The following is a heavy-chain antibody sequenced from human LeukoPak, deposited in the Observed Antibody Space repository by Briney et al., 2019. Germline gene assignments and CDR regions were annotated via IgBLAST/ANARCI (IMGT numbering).Heavy chain of an antibody. CDR1: GYSISSGYY. D-gene: IGHD3-22*01. J-gene: IGHJ3*02. V-gene: IGHV4-38-2*02. CDR3: AKSNGYGLIDI. Sequence: SETLSLTCTVSGYSISSGYYWGWIRQPPGKGLEWIGSIYHSGRTFYDPSLKSRVTISVDTSKNQFSLKLTSVTAADTAVYYCAKSNGYGLIDIWGQGTMVTVSS. CDR2: IYHSGRT.